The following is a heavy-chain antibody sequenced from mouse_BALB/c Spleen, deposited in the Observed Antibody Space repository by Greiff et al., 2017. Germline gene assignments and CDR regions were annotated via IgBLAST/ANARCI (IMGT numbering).Heavy chain of an antibody. CDR3: TRRGIYRYDEAPYYYAMDY. D-gene: IGHD2-14*01. Sequence: QVHVKQSGAELVRPGASVTLSCKASGYTFTDYEMHWVKQTPVHGLEWIGAIDPETGGTAYNQKFKGKATLTADKSSSTAYMELRSLTSEDSAVYYCTRRGIYRYDEAPYYYAMDYWGQGTSVTVSS. CDR1: GYTFTDYE. CDR2: IDPETGGT. J-gene: IGHJ4*01. V-gene: IGHV1-15*01.